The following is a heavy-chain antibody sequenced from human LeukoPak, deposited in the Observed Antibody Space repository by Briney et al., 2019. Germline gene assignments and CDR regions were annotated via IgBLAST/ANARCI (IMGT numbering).Heavy chain of an antibody. CDR2: ISTTGGST. CDR3: AKDWTTVVTPKGYYFDS. D-gene: IGHD4-23*01. V-gene: IGHV3-23*01. CDR1: GFSFNNYA. Sequence: GGSLRLSCAASGFSFNNYAMSWVRQAPGKGLEWGSAISTTGGSTYYADSVKGRFTLSRDNSKNTLSLQMDSLRVEDTAVYYCAKDWTTVVTPKGYYFDSWGQGTLVTVSS. J-gene: IGHJ4*02.